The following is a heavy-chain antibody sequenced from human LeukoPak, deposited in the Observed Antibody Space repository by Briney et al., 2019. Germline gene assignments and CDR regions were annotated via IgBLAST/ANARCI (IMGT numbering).Heavy chain of an antibody. V-gene: IGHV3-23*01. CDR3: GKGGVYSSSGYYAFDY. Sequence: GGSLRLSCAASGFTFSSYAMSWVRQAPGKGLEWVSAISGSGGSTYYADSVKGRFTISRDNSKNTLYLQMNSLRAEDTAVYYWGKGGVYSSSGYYAFDYWGQGTLVTVSS. CDR2: ISGSGGST. CDR1: GFTFSSYA. J-gene: IGHJ4*02. D-gene: IGHD3-22*01.